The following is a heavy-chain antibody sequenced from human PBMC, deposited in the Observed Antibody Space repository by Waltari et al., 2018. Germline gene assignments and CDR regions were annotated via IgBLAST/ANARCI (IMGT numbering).Heavy chain of an antibody. D-gene: IGHD3-16*01. V-gene: IGHV4-34*01. CDR3: ARGGNDYVWGRGYYYYYGMDV. CDR2: INHSGST. J-gene: IGHJ6*02. Sequence: WIGEINHSGSTNYNPSLKSRVTISVDTSKNQFSLKLSSVTAADTAVYYCARGGNDYVWGRGYYYYYGMDVWGQGTTVTVSS.